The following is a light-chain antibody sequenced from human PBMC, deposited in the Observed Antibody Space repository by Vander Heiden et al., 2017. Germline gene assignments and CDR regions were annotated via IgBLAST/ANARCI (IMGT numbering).Light chain of an antibody. Sequence: DIQLTLSPSSLSASVGERVTITCRATQGIRDRLAWYQQKPGKAPKRLIYDASNLQRGVPSRFSGSGFGTEFTLTISSLQPEDFATYYCLQHDTYLFTFGQGTKLEIK. CDR2: DAS. J-gene: IGKJ2*01. CDR1: QGIRDR. CDR3: LQHDTYLFT. V-gene: IGKV1-17*01.